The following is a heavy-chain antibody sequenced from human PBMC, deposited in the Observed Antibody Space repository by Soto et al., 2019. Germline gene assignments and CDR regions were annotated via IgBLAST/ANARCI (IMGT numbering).Heavy chain of an antibody. CDR1: GLTFRTYL. CDR2: IKTDGSEE. Sequence: GGSLRLSCITSGLTFRTYLMSWVRQAPGKGLEWVANIKTDGSEEYYADSVEGRFTISRDNTKNSLYLQMNSLRADDTAMYYCDTYHDSDWETYSFRHWGQGTLVTVYS. V-gene: IGHV3-7*01. J-gene: IGHJ4*02. CDR3: DTYHDSDWETYSFRH. D-gene: IGHD3-16*02.